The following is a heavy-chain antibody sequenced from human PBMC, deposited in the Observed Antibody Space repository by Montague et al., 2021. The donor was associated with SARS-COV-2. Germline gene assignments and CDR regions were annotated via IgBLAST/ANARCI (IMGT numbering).Heavy chain of an antibody. V-gene: IGHV4-4*07. CDR2: IYASGST. D-gene: IGHD3-16*01. J-gene: IGHJ4*02. CDR1: GVSITSYY. CDR3: VRDGGNWYYFGY. Sequence: TLSLTCSISGVSITSYYWSWVRQPAGKGLEWIGHIYASGSTNYSPSLKSRVRLSIDNPKNQFSLKLESLTAADTAVYYCVRDGGNWYYFGYWGQGALVTVSS.